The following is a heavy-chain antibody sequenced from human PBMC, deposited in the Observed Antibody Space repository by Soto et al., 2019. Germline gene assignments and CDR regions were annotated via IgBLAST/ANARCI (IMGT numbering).Heavy chain of an antibody. CDR2: IYYSGST. V-gene: IGHV4-59*01. CDR1: GGSISSYY. D-gene: IGHD4-4*01. J-gene: IGHJ4*02. CDR3: ARDADYSNYSFDY. Sequence: SETLSLTCTVSGGSISSYYWSWIRQPPGKGLEWIGYIYYSGSTNYNPSLKSRVTISVDTSKNQFSLKLSSVTAADTAVYYCARDADYSNYSFDYWGQGTLVTVSS.